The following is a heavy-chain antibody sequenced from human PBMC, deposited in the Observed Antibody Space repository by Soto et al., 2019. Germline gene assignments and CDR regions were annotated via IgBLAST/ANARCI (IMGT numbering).Heavy chain of an antibody. CDR1: GYTFSNYA. V-gene: IGHV1-3*01. Sequence: HVQLLQSGAEVQKPGASVKVSCKASGYTFSNYALHWVRQAPGQRLEWMGWINAANGNTKYSRKFQGRVTITRDTSATTAYMELSSLRSEDTAVYYCGRSVVGATGEILYNAMDVWGQGTTVTVSS. CDR2: INAANGNT. J-gene: IGHJ6*02. CDR3: GRSVVGATGEILYNAMDV. D-gene: IGHD2-15*01.